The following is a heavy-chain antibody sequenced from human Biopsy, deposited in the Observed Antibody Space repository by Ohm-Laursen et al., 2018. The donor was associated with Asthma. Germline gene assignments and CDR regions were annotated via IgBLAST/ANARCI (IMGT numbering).Heavy chain of an antibody. CDR2: VYHSGNT. V-gene: IGHV4-39*01. J-gene: IGHJ4*02. CDR1: SGSGGYMRSGNYY. D-gene: IGHD6-13*01. CDR3: ARHKHSNSWYKYYFDY. Sequence: TLSLTCSLSSGSGGYMRSGNYYWGWIRQPPGKGLEWIGNVYHSGNTNINPSLQSRVTISVDTSKSQFSLKVSAVTAADTAVYFCARHKHSNSWYKYYFDYWGQGTLVTVSS.